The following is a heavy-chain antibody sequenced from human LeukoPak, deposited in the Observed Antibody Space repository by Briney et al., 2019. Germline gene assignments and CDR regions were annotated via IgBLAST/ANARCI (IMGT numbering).Heavy chain of an antibody. CDR1: GFPFSSYS. CDR3: ARDPQGSDDY. J-gene: IGHJ4*02. Sequence: GGSLRLSCAASGFPFSSYSMKWVRQAPGKGLEWVSSISSSSSYIYYADSVNGRFTISRDNAKNSLYLQMNSLRAEDTAVYYCARDPQGSDDYWGQGTLVTVSS. CDR2: ISSSSSYI. V-gene: IGHV3-21*01.